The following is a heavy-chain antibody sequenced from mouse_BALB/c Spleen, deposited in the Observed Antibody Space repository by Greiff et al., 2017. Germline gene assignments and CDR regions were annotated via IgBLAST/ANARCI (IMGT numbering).Heavy chain of an antibody. CDR2: INPSSGYT. D-gene: IGHD2-4*01. CDR3: ARSGYDSPRYFDY. CDR1: GYTFTSYW. V-gene: IGHV1-7*01. Sequence: QVQLKQSGAELAKPGASVKMSCKASGYTFTSYWMHWVKQRPGQGLEWIGYINPSSGYTNYNQKFKDKATLTADKSSSKDYMQLSSLTSEDSAVYYCARSGYDSPRYFDYWGQGTTLTVSS. J-gene: IGHJ2*01.